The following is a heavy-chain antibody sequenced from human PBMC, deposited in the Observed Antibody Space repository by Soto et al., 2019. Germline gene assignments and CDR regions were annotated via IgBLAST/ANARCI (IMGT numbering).Heavy chain of an antibody. CDR3: AMGGFSTSRKYYFDF. V-gene: IGHV3-33*01. D-gene: IGHD3-16*01. CDR1: GFAFSSYG. J-gene: IGHJ4*02. Sequence: QVQLVESGGGVVQPGGSLRLSCVASGFAFSSYGMHWVRQAPGKGLEWVAVLWYDGSNKHYADSVKGRFTISRDNSKNTLYLQMSSLRAEDTAVYYCAMGGFSTSRKYYFDFWGQGTRATVSP. CDR2: LWYDGSNK.